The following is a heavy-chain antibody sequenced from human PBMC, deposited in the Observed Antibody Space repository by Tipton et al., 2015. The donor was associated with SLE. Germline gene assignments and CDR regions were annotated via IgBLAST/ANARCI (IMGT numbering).Heavy chain of an antibody. CDR1: GGSISSSSYY. Sequence: TLSLTCTVSGGSISSSSYYWGWIRQPPGKGLEWIGSIYHSGSTYYNPSLKSRVTISVDTSKNQFSLKLSSVTAADTAVYYCASGIAAAGTFDYWGQGTLVTVSS. V-gene: IGHV4-39*01. D-gene: IGHD6-13*01. J-gene: IGHJ4*02. CDR3: ASGIAAAGTFDY. CDR2: IYHSGST.